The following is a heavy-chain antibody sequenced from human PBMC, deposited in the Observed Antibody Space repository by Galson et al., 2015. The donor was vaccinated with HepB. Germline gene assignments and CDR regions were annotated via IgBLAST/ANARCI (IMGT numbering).Heavy chain of an antibody. D-gene: IGHD2-2*01. V-gene: IGHV1-2*06. CDR1: GYTFTGYY. J-gene: IGHJ3*02. CDR3: AVIGYCSSTSCHPGADDAFDI. CDR2: INPNSGGT. Sequence: SVKVSCKASGYTFTGYYMHWVRQAPGQGLEWMGRINPNSGGTNYAQKFQGRVTMTRDTSISTAYMELSRLRSDDTAVYYCAVIGYCSSTSCHPGADDAFDIWGQGTMVTVSS.